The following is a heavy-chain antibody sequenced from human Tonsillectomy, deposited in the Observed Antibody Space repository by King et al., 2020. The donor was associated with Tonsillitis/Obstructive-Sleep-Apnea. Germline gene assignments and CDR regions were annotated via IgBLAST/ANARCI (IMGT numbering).Heavy chain of an antibody. V-gene: IGHV3-11*05. CDR3: AKSLLNCSSTSCNGHYYYMDV. CDR2: ISSSSSYT. CDR1: GFTFSDYY. D-gene: IGHD2-2*01. Sequence: VQLVESGGGLVKPGGSLRLSCAASGFTFSDYYMSWIRQAPGKGLEWVSYISSSSSYTNYADSVKGRFTISRDNAKNSLYLQMNSLRAEDTAVYYCAKSLLNCSSTSCNGHYYYMDVWGKGTTVTVSS. J-gene: IGHJ6*03.